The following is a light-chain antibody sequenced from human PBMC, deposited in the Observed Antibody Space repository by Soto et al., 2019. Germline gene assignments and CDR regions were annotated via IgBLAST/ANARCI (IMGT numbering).Light chain of an antibody. CDR1: SSDVGGYNY. CDR2: DVT. Sequence: QSALTQPRSVSGSPGQSVTISCTGTSSDVGGYNYVSWYQRHPGKAPKLIISDVTKRPSGVPDRFSGSKSGNAAYLTISGRQAEDEADYDCCSFAGSNILIVGGGTKLTVL. V-gene: IGLV2-11*01. J-gene: IGLJ2*01. CDR3: CSFAGSNILI.